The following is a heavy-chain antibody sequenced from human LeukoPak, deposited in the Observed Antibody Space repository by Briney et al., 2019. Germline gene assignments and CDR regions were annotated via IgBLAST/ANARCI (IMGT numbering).Heavy chain of an antibody. CDR1: GFTFSSYW. D-gene: IGHD2-15*01. V-gene: IGHV3-74*01. CDR2: ISNDGSTT. J-gene: IGHJ5*02. Sequence: GGSLRLSCAASGFTFSSYWMHWVRQVPGKGLVWVSRISNDGSTTIYADSEKGRFTISRDNAENTLYLQMNSLRVEDTAVYYCTRRVSTTRWFDPWGQGTLVTVSS. CDR3: TRRVSTTRWFDP.